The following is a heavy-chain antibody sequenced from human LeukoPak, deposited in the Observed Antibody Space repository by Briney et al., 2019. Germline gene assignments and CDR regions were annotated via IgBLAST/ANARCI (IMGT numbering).Heavy chain of an antibody. CDR1: GGSINSIDYY. D-gene: IGHD3-3*01. J-gene: IGHJ5*02. V-gene: IGHV4-61*02. CDR2: IYTSGTT. CDR3: ARERSFGVVNWFDP. Sequence: SETLSLTCTVSGGSINSIDYYWTWIRQPAGKGLEWIGRIYTSGTTNYNPSLQSRVTISLDMSKNQFSLKLTSVTAADTAVYYCARERSFGVVNWFDPWGQGTLVTVSS.